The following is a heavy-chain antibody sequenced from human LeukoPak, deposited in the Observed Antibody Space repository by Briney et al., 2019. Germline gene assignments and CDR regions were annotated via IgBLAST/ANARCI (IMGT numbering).Heavy chain of an antibody. CDR3: ARDLQLVGTFDY. V-gene: IGHV3-66*02. CDR2: IYSGGST. D-gene: IGHD6-6*01. J-gene: IGHJ4*02. Sequence: GGSLRLSCAASGFIVSSNYMSWVRQAPGKGLEWVSVIYSGGSTYYADSVKGRFTISRDNSKNTLYLQMNSLRAEDTAVYYCARDLQLVGTFDYWGQGTLVTVSS. CDR1: GFIVSSNY.